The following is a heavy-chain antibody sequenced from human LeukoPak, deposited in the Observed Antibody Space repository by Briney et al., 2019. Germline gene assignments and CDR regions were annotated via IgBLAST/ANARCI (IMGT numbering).Heavy chain of an antibody. CDR1: GFTFSSYS. D-gene: IGHD3-10*01. Sequence: PGGSLRLSCAASGFTFSSYSMNWVRQAPGKGLEWVSYISSSSTIYYADSVKGRFTISRDNAKNSLYLQMNSLRAEDTAVYYCARERDYYGSGIYGMDVWGQGTTVTVSS. J-gene: IGHJ6*02. CDR2: ISSSSTI. CDR3: ARERDYYGSGIYGMDV. V-gene: IGHV3-48*04.